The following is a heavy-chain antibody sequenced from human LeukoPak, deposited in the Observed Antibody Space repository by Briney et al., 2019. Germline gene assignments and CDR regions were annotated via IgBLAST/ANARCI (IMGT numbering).Heavy chain of an antibody. Sequence: SQTLSLTCAVSGGSISSGGYSWSWIRQPPGKGLEWIGYIYQNGNAYYNPSLKSRVTISVDRSKNQFSLNLSSVTAADTAVYYCGRGGIAAAASGIDYWGQGTLVAVSS. V-gene: IGHV4-30-2*01. CDR1: GGSISSGGYS. D-gene: IGHD6-13*01. CDR2: IYQNGNA. CDR3: GRGGIAAAASGIDY. J-gene: IGHJ4*02.